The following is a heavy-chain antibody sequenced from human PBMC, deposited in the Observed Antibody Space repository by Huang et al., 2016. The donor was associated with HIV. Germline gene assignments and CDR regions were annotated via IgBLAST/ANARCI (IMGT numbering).Heavy chain of an antibody. CDR3: AREADSSSWYFRDAFDI. V-gene: IGHV4-59*11. Sequence: QVQLQESGPGLVKPSETLSLTCTVSGGSISSHYWSWIRQPPGKGLEWIGSIYYSGRTNYNPSLKSRVTISVDTSKNQFSLKLSSVTAADTAVYYCAREADSSSWYFRDAFDIWGQGTMVTVSS. J-gene: IGHJ3*02. CDR2: IYYSGRT. D-gene: IGHD6-13*01. CDR1: GGSISSHY.